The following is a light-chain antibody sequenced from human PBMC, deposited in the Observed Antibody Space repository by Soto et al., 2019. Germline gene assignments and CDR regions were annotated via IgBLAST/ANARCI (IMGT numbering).Light chain of an antibody. V-gene: IGKV4-1*01. CDR3: QPYNNWPLT. Sequence: DIVMTQSPDSLAVSLGERATINCKSSQSVLHSPNNKNYLAWYQHKPGQPPKMLIYWASSRESGVPDRFSGSGSGTDFTLTISSLQSEDVAVYYCQPYNNWPLTFGGGTKVEIK. CDR2: WAS. CDR1: QSVLHSPNNKNY. J-gene: IGKJ4*01.